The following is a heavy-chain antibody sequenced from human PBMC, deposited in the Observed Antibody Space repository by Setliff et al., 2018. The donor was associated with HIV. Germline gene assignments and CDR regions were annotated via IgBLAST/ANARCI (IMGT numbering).Heavy chain of an antibody. Sequence: SGPTLVNPTQTLTLTCTFSGFSLSTSGMCVSWIRQPPGKALEWLALIYWDDDKRYNASLKSRPTITKDTSKNQVVLTTTNMDPVDTATYYCAHAYGSRSRYFEYWGQGTLVTVS. D-gene: IGHD3-10*01. CDR3: AHAYGSRSRYFEY. J-gene: IGHJ4*02. CDR1: GFSLSTSGMC. CDR2: IYWDDDK. V-gene: IGHV2-5*08.